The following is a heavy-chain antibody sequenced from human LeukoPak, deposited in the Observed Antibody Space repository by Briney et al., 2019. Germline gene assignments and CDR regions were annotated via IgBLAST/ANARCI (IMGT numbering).Heavy chain of an antibody. V-gene: IGHV3-30*03. CDR1: GFTFSSYG. CDR2: ISYDGSNK. CDR3: ATEWGSGSTGSHGAFDM. J-gene: IGHJ3*02. D-gene: IGHD1-26*01. Sequence: GRSLRLSCAASGFTFSSYGMHWVRQAPGKGLEWVAVISYDGSNKYYADSVKGRFTISRDNSKNTLYLQMNSLRPEDTAVYYCATEWGSGSTGSHGAFDMWGQGTMVTVSS.